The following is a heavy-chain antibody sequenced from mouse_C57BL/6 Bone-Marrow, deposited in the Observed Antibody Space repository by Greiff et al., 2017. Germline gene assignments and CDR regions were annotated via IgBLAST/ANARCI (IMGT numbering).Heavy chain of an antibody. CDR2: IIPGSGST. D-gene: IGHD2-2*01. CDR1: GYTFTGYY. Sequence: QVQLKQSGPELVKPGASVKISCKASGYTFTGYYIHWVKQRPGQGLEWIGWIIPGSGSTYYNEKFKGKATLTVDKSSSTAYMLLSSLTSEDSAVYFCASEGLCSYAYVWLAYWGQGTLVTVSA. V-gene: IGHV1-75*01. J-gene: IGHJ3*01. CDR3: ASEGLCSYAYVWLAY.